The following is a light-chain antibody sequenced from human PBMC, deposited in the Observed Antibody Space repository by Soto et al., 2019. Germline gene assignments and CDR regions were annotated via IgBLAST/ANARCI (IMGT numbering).Light chain of an antibody. V-gene: IGLV2-14*01. CDR3: SSYTSSGTPV. Sequence: QSVLTQPASVSGSPGQSITISCTGTSIDVGGYNYVSWYQQHPGKAPKLMIYEVSNRPSGVSNRFSGSKSGNTASLTISGLQAEDEADYYCSSYTSSGTPVFGGGTKLTVL. CDR1: SIDVGGYNY. CDR2: EVS. J-gene: IGLJ2*01.